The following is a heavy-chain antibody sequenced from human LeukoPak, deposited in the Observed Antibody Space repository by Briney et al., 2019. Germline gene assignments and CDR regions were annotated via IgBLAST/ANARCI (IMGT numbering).Heavy chain of an antibody. Sequence: PGRCLSLACAPAALTFSSYTTNCVRQAPEWGLEWVSSIISSRSYIYHADSVKGRFTISRDNAKNSLYLQTNSLRAEDTAVYYCARDLGAAMVGGALNYWGQVTLVTV. J-gene: IGHJ4*02. CDR2: IISSRSYI. D-gene: IGHD5-18*01. CDR1: ALTFSSYT. CDR3: ARDLGAAMVGGALNY. V-gene: IGHV3-21*01.